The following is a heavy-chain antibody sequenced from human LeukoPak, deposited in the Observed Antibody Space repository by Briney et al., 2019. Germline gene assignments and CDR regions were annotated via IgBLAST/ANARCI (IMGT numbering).Heavy chain of an antibody. CDR1: GFTISTYH. V-gene: IGHV3-48*04. CDR2: ISLSSSNVI. CDR3: ARRDDFDI. Sequence: PGGSLRLSCAASGFTISTYHMNWVRQAPGKGLEWVSFISLSSSNVIYYTDSVKGRLTISRDDARNSLYLQMNSLRVEDTAMYYCARRDDFDIWGQGTLVTVSS. J-gene: IGHJ3*02.